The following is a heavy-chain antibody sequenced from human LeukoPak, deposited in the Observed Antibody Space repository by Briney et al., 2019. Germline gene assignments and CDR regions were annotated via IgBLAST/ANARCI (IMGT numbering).Heavy chain of an antibody. J-gene: IGHJ4*02. CDR2: ISGSGGST. V-gene: IGHV3-23*01. CDR1: GFTFSSYA. CDR3: AKGYYYGSGSYDY. D-gene: IGHD3-10*01. Sequence: GGSLRLSCAAPGFTFSSYAMSWVRQAPGKGPEWVSAISGSGGSTYYADSVKGRFTISRDNSKNTLYLQMNSLRAEDTAVYYCAKGYYYGSGSYDYWGQGTLVTVSS.